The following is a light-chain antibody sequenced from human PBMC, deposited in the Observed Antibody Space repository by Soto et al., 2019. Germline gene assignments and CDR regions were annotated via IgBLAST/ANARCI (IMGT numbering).Light chain of an antibody. CDR2: RNN. Sequence: QSVLTQPPSASVTPGQRVTISWSGSSSNIGSYYVYWYQQLPGTAPKLLIYRNNQRPSGVPDRFSGSKSGTSASLAISGLRSEDEADYYCAAWDDSLSGVVFGGGTKLTVL. V-gene: IGLV1-47*01. CDR1: SSNIGSYY. CDR3: AAWDDSLSGVV. J-gene: IGLJ2*01.